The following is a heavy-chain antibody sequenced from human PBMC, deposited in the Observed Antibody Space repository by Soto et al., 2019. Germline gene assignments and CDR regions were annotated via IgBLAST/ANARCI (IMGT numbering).Heavy chain of an antibody. CDR3: ARGDCSSTSCRFDY. V-gene: IGHV4-59*01. CDR1: GGSISSYY. Sequence: SETLSLTCTVSGGSISSYYWSWIRQPPGKGLEWIGYIYYSGSTNYNPSPKSRVTISVDTSKNQFSLKLSSVTAADTAVYYCARGDCSSTSCRFDYWGQGTLVTVS. CDR2: IYYSGST. D-gene: IGHD2-2*01. J-gene: IGHJ4*02.